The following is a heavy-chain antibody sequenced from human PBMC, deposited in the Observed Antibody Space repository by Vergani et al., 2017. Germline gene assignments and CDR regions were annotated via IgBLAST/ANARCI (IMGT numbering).Heavy chain of an antibody. J-gene: IGHJ6*02. Sequence: EVQLVESGGGLVQPGGSLRLSCAASGFTVSSNYMSWVRQAPGKGLEWVSVIYSGGSTYYADSVKGRFTISRDNSKNTLYLQMNSPRAEDTAVYYCASTGGNSDPEKPMDVWGQGTTVTVSS. V-gene: IGHV3-66*02. D-gene: IGHD4-23*01. CDR2: IYSGGST. CDR3: ASTGGNSDPEKPMDV. CDR1: GFTVSSNY.